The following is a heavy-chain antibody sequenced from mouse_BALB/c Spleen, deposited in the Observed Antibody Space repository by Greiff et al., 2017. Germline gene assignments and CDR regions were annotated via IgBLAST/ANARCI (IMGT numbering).Heavy chain of an antibody. CDR2: ISSGGSYT. V-gene: IGHV5-9-4*01. J-gene: IGHJ2*01. CDR1: GFTFSSYA. D-gene: IGHD1-2*01. Sequence: EVKLVESGGGLVKPGGSLKLSCAASGFTFSSYAMSWVRQSPEKRLEWVAEISSGGSYTYYPDTVTGRFTISRDNAKNTLYLEMSSLRSEDTAMYYCGRGGTALFDYWGQGTTLTVSS. CDR3: GRGGTALFDY.